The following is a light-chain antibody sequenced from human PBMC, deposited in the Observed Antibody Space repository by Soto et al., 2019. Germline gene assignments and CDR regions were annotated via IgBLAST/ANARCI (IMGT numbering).Light chain of an antibody. Sequence: QSVLTQPPSASGTPGQRVIISCSGSSSNIGFNYVYWYQQLPGTAPKLLIYRNDQRPSGVPDRFSGSKSGTSASLAISGLRSDDEADYYCASWDDSLSGRVFGGGTKVTVL. V-gene: IGLV1-47*01. CDR2: RND. CDR3: ASWDDSLSGRV. J-gene: IGLJ3*02. CDR1: SSNIGFNY.